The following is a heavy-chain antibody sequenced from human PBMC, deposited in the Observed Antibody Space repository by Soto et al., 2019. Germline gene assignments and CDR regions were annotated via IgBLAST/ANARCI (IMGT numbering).Heavy chain of an antibody. J-gene: IGHJ5*02. CDR3: AKIYDL. V-gene: IGHV1-8*01. CDR2: MNPNSGHT. Sequence: GASVKVSCNASGYTFSNYDITWVRQATGRGLEWMGWMNPNSGHTVSAQRFQGRVTMTANTSISTAYLELSSLRAEDTAVYYCAKIYDLWGQGTQVTVSS. CDR1: GYTFSNYD.